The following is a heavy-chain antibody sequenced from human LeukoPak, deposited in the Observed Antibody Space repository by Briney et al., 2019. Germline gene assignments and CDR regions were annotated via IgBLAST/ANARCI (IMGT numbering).Heavy chain of an antibody. Sequence: SQTLSLTCAISGDSVSSNSATWTWIRQSPSRGLEWLGRTYYRSKWYNDYAVSVKSRITINPDTSKNQFSLQLKSVTPEDTAVYYCARGSSSNSWYSDYWGQGTLVTVSS. V-gene: IGHV6-1*01. CDR1: GDSVSSNSAT. J-gene: IGHJ4*02. CDR2: TYYRSKWYN. D-gene: IGHD6-13*01. CDR3: ARGSSSNSWYSDY.